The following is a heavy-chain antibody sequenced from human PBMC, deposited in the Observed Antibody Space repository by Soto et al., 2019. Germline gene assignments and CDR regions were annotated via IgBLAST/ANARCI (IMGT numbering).Heavy chain of an antibody. D-gene: IGHD2-15*01. J-gene: IGHJ2*01. CDR3: ARVGVVAASPSYWYFDL. V-gene: IGHV4-31*03. Sequence: QVHLQESGPGPVEPSQTLSLTCTVSGASISSGGYFWSWIRQFPGKGLEWIGDLYYTGTTSYNPSLMSRLAMSANTSKNQFSLRVTSVTVAATAIYYCARVGVVAASPSYWYFDLWGRGTLVTVSS. CDR2: LYYTGTT. CDR1: GASISSGGYF.